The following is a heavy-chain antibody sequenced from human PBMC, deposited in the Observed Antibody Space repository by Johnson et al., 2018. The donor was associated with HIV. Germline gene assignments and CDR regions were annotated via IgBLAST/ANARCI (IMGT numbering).Heavy chain of an antibody. J-gene: IGHJ3*02. CDR3: AKCIWSSSLIDVFDI. CDR1: RFTFNKYT. Sequence: QVQLVESGGGVVQPGGSLRLSCAASRFTFNKYTMHWVRQAPGKGLEWVAVVSYDGGNKYYADSVKGRFTISRDNSRNTLYLHMNRLRVEDTAVYYCAKCIWSSSLIDVFDIWGQGTMVTVSS. CDR2: VSYDGGNK. D-gene: IGHD6-13*01. V-gene: IGHV3-30-3*02.